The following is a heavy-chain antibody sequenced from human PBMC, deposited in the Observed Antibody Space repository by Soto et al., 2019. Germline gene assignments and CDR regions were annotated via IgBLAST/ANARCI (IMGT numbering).Heavy chain of an antibody. V-gene: IGHV3-9*01. Sequence: GGSLRLSCAASGFTFDDYAMHWVRQAPGKGLEWVSGISWNSGSIGYADSVKGRFTISRDNAKNSLYLQMNSLRAEDTALYYCAKDLSSSDPGYFDYWGQGTLVTVSS. D-gene: IGHD6-6*01. CDR2: ISWNSGSI. CDR3: AKDLSSSDPGYFDY. CDR1: GFTFDDYA. J-gene: IGHJ4*02.